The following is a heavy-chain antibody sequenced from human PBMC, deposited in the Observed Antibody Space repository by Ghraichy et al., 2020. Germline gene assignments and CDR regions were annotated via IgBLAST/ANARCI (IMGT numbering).Heavy chain of an antibody. J-gene: IGHJ6*02. CDR3: ASRYYYYYGMDV. Sequence: GGSLRLSCAASGFTFSSYSMNWVRQAPGKGLEWVSYISSSSSTIYYADSVKGRFTISRDNAKNSLYLQMNSLRDEDTAVYYCASRYYYYYGMDVWGQGTTVTVSS. CDR2: ISSSSSTI. V-gene: IGHV3-48*02. CDR1: GFTFSSYS.